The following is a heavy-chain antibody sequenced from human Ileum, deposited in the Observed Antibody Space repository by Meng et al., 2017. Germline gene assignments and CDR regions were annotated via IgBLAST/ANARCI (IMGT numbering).Heavy chain of an antibody. CDR1: GFSISNDGFF. J-gene: IGHJ3*02. V-gene: IGHV4-39*07. Sequence: SETLSLTCTVSGFSISNDGFFWVWIRQPPGKGLVWIGGILYSGTTFDNASLKSRISLSVDTSKNQFSLRLSSVTAADTAVYYCARVVRGWLDAFDIWGRGTMVTVSS. CDR3: ARVVRGWLDAFDI. D-gene: IGHD3-10*01. CDR2: ILYSGTT.